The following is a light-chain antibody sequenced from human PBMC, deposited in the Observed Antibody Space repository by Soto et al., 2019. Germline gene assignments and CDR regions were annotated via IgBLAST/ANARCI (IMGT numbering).Light chain of an antibody. V-gene: IGKV1-39*01. Sequence: DIQMTQSPSSLSAPVGDRVTIPCRASQNIRSSLNWYQQKQGQAPKLLIFASSTLQSGVPSRFSGSGSGTDFTLTISSLQPEDFATYYCQQSYSSPRTFGQGTKLEL. CDR2: ASS. J-gene: IGKJ2*01. CDR3: QQSYSSPRT. CDR1: QNIRSS.